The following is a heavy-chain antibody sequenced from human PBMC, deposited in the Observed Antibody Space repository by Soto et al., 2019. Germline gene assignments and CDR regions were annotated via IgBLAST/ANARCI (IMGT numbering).Heavy chain of an antibody. V-gene: IGHV1-69*13. CDR3: ARDSGAKLSSS. CDR2: IVPIYRTA. D-gene: IGHD6-13*01. Sequence: SVKVSCKASGGTFSSYRFNWVRQARGQGLEWLGGIVPIYRTADYAQKFQGRVTITADESTRTVYMELSSLKSQDTALYYCARDSGAKLSSSWGQGTLVTAPQ. CDR1: GGTFSSYR. J-gene: IGHJ4*02.